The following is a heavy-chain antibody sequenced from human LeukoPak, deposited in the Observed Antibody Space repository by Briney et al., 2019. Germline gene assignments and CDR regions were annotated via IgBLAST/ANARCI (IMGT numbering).Heavy chain of an antibody. Sequence: GGSLRLSCAASVFTFSTYNMNWVRQAPGKGLEWVSSITSSSRYTFYADSVKGRFTISRDNAKNSLYLQMNSLRAEDTAAYYCAKDKSGSYTYFDYWGQGTLVTVSS. CDR2: ITSSSRYT. D-gene: IGHD1-26*01. CDR3: AKDKSGSYTYFDY. CDR1: VFTFSTYN. J-gene: IGHJ4*02. V-gene: IGHV3-21*04.